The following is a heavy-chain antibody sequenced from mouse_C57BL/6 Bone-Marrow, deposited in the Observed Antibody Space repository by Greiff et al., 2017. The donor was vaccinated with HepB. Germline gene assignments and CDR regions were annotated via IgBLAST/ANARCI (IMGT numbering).Heavy chain of an antibody. D-gene: IGHD4-1*01. CDR1: GYTFTSYG. Sequence: QVQLKESGAELARPGASVKLSCKASGYTFTSYGISWVKQRTGQGLEWIGEIYPRSGNTYYNEKFKGKATLTADKSSSTAYMELRSLTSEDSAVYFCALKLRRYFDYWGQGTTLTVSS. V-gene: IGHV1-81*01. CDR3: ALKLRRYFDY. J-gene: IGHJ2*01. CDR2: IYPRSGNT.